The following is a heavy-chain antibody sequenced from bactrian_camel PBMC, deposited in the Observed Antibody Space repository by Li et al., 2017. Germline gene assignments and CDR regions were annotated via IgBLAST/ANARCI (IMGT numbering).Heavy chain of an antibody. J-gene: IGHJ4*01. Sequence: QVQLVESGGGSVQAGGSLRLSCAASGFTVSTYCMAWFRQAPGKEREAVAAVVTDGIKSYTHSAKGRFTISKDDAKNTLFLQMNSLKPQDTAMYYCGRWTTTCSGRACACAAVPESDYDNWGQGTQVTVS. V-gene: IGHV3S55*01. D-gene: IGHD2*01. CDR1: GFTVSTYC. CDR3: GRWTTTCSGRACACAAVPESDYDN. CDR2: VVTDGIK.